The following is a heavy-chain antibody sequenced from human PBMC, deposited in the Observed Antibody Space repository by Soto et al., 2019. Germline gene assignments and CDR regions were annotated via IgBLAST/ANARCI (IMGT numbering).Heavy chain of an antibody. J-gene: IGHJ4*02. CDR2: INGGNGRT. CDR1: GDTFACYA. CDR3: TRDLGRNYVAY. V-gene: IGHV1-3*01. Sequence: ASVKVSCKASGDTFACYALHWLRQAPRQGLEWMGLINGGNGRTEYSQNFQGRVTLTRDISATTGYMELSSLRSEDTAVYYCTRDLGRNYVAYWGQGTLLTVSS. D-gene: IGHD3-10*02.